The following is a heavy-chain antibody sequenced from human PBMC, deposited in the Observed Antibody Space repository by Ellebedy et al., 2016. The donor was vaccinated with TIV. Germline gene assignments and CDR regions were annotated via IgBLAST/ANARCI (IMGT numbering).Heavy chain of an antibody. CDR1: GGSISRSSYY. D-gene: IGHD2-15*01. J-gene: IGHJ4*02. Sequence: SETLSLTCTVSGGSISRSSYYWGWIRQPPEKGLEWIGRIYYTGRTNYNPSLQSRITISVDKSKDQFSLWVTSVTAADTAVYYFSRDPRPDPNHSPHYWGQGTLVTVSS. CDR3: SRDPRPDPNHSPHY. CDR2: IYYTGRT. V-gene: IGHV4-39*07.